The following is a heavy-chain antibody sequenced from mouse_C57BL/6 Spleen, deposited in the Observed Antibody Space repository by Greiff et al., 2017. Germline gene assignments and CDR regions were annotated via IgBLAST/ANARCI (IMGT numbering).Heavy chain of an antibody. CDR2: FHPYNDDT. J-gene: IGHJ1*03. CDR1: GYTFTTYP. Sequence: LEESGAELVKPGASVKMSCKASGYTFTTYPIEWMKQNHGKSLEWIGNFHPYNDDTKYNEKFKGKATLTVEKSSSTVYLELSRLTSDDSAVYYCARGGYGSSFWYFDVWGTGTTVTVSS. CDR3: ARGGYGSSFWYFDV. D-gene: IGHD1-1*01. V-gene: IGHV1-47*01.